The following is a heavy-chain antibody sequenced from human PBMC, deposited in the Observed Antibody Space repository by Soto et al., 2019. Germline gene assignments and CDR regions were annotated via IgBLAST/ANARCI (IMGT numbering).Heavy chain of an antibody. CDR1: GYTFTSYG. CDR3: ASFYCSSTSCYYPAAFDI. D-gene: IGHD2-2*01. J-gene: IGHJ3*02. CDR2: ISAYNGNT. V-gene: IGHV1-18*01. Sequence: GASVKVSCKASGYTFTSYGISWVRQAPGQGLEWMGWISAYNGNTNYAQKLQGRVTMTTGTSTSTAYMELSSLRSEDTAVYYCASFYCSSTSCYYPAAFDIWGQGTMVTVS.